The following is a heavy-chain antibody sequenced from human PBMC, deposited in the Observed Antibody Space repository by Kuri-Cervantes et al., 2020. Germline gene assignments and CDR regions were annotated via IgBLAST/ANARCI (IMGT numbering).Heavy chain of an antibody. J-gene: IGHJ5*02. CDR3: ARDHYDYVWGSYRQEYNWFDP. CDR1: GGSFSNYY. V-gene: IGHV4-59*13. CDR2: IYSSGST. Sequence: SQTLSLTCAVYGGSFSNYYWSWIRQPPGKGLEWIAYIYSSGSTNYNPSLKSRVTISVDTSKNQFSLKLSSVTAADTAVYYCARDHYDYVWGSYRQEYNWFDPWGQGTLVTVSS. D-gene: IGHD3-16*02.